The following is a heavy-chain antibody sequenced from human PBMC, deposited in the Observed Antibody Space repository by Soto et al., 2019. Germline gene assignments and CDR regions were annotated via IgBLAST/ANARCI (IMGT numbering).Heavy chain of an antibody. D-gene: IGHD3-16*01. CDR2: IYHSGSS. CDR1: GGSISSGGYY. Sequence: SETLSLTCTVSGGSISSGGYYWSWIRQHPGKGLEWIGYIYHSGSSNYNPSLKSRVTILLDTSKNQFSLKLSSVTAADTAVYYCARHWALGPPPDYWGQGTLVTVSS. J-gene: IGHJ4*02. CDR3: ARHWALGPPPDY. V-gene: IGHV4-61*08.